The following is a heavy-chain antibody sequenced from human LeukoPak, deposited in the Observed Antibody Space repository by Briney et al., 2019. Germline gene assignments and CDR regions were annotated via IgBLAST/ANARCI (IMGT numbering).Heavy chain of an antibody. Sequence: GGSLRLSCTVSGFTVSSNSMSWVRQAPGKGLEWVSFIYSGGNTHYSDSVKGRFTISRDNSKNTLYLQMNSLRVEDTAVYYCAKDAPRSSGWFFFDYWGQGILVTVSS. CDR1: GFTVSSNS. J-gene: IGHJ4*02. CDR3: AKDAPRSSGWFFFDY. V-gene: IGHV3-53*01. D-gene: IGHD6-19*01. CDR2: IYSGGNT.